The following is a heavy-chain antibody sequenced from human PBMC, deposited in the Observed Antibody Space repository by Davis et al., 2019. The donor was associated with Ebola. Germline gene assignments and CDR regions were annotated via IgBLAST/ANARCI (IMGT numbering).Heavy chain of an antibody. CDR3: AKGQGITMVRGVLGMDV. V-gene: IGHV3-30*18. D-gene: IGHD3-10*01. CDR1: GFTFSSYG. CDR2: ISYDGSNK. J-gene: IGHJ6*02. Sequence: PGGSLRLSCAASGFTFSSYGMHWVRQAPGKGLEWVAVISYDGSNKYYADSVKGRFTISRDNSKNTLYLQMNSLRAEDTAVYYCAKGQGITMVRGVLGMDVWGQGTTVTVSS.